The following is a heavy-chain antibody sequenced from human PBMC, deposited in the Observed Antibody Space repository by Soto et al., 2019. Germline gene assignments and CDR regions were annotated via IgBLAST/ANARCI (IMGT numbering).Heavy chain of an antibody. D-gene: IGHD1-7*01. CDR2: ISSNGGTT. J-gene: IGHJ4*02. Sequence: EVQLAESGGGMVQPGGSLRLSCVASGFTFSSYDMHWVRQAPWKGLEYVSSISSNGGTTYYGNSVKGRFTISRDNSKNTLYLQMGSLRAEDMAVYYCVRRVSGNYDYWGQGTLVTVSS. CDR1: GFTFSSYD. V-gene: IGHV3-64*01. CDR3: VRRVSGNYDY.